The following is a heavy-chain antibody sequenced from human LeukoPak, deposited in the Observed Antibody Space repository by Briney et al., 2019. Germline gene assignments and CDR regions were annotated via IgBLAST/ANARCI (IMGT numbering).Heavy chain of an antibody. CDR2: INPNSGGT. Sequence: ASVKVSCKASGYTFTGYYMHWVRQAPGQGLEWMGRINPNSGGTNYAQKFQGRVTMTRDTSISTAYMELSRLRSDDTAVYYCARTAGGNSHFDSSGHGTLVTVSS. D-gene: IGHD4-23*01. J-gene: IGHJ4*01. CDR1: GYTFTGYY. V-gene: IGHV1-2*06. CDR3: ARTAGGNSHFDS.